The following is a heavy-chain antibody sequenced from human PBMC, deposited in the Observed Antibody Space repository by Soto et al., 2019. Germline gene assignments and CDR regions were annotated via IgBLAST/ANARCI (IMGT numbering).Heavy chain of an antibody. D-gene: IGHD5-12*01. CDR1: GDSFNDYY. V-gene: IGHV1-2*04. Sequence: ASVKVSCKSSGDSFNDYYLHWVRQAPGQRLEWMGWINPNSGVTKYAQKFQGWVTMTRDTSIRTVYMELSRLRSDDTAVYYCARESGGATATLDYYYFYMDVWGKGTTVTVSS. CDR2: INPNSGVT. CDR3: ARESGGATATLDYYYFYMDV. J-gene: IGHJ6*03.